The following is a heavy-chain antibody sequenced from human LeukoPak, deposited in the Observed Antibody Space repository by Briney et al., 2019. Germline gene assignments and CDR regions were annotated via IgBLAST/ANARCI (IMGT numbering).Heavy chain of an antibody. Sequence: GRSLRLSCAASGFTFGNYGVHWVRQAPGKGLEWVAVISYDGSNKYYADSVKGRFTISGDNSKNTLYLQMNSLRAEDTAVYYCAKDAVVGATRYFDYWGQGTLVTVSS. D-gene: IGHD1-26*01. V-gene: IGHV3-30*18. CDR2: ISYDGSNK. CDR1: GFTFGNYG. CDR3: AKDAVVGATRYFDY. J-gene: IGHJ4*02.